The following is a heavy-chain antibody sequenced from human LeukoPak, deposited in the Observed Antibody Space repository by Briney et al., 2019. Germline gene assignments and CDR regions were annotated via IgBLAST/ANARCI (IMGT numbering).Heavy chain of an antibody. CDR3: ARVRDGGYVNY. CDR2: ICYSGST. D-gene: IGHD2-15*01. Sequence: SQTLSLTCTVSGGSISSGDHYWSWIRQPPGKGLEWIGYICYSGSTYYNPSLKSRVTISVDTSKNQFSLKLSSVTAADTAVYYCARVRDGGYVNYWGQGTLVTVSS. CDR1: GGSISSGDHY. J-gene: IGHJ4*02. V-gene: IGHV4-30-4*08.